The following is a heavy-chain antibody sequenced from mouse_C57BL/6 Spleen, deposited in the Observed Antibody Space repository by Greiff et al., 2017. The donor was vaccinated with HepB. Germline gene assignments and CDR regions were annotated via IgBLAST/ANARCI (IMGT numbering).Heavy chain of an antibody. CDR3: ARYGYDVPMDY. V-gene: IGHV1-42*01. Sequence: VQLKQSGPELVKPGASVKISCKASGYSFTGYYMNWVKQSPEKSLEWIGEINPSTGGTTYNQKFKAKATLTVDKSSSTAYMQLKSLTSEDSAVYYCARYGYDVPMDYWGQGTSVTVSS. D-gene: IGHD2-2*01. CDR1: GYSFTGYY. CDR2: INPSTGGT. J-gene: IGHJ4*01.